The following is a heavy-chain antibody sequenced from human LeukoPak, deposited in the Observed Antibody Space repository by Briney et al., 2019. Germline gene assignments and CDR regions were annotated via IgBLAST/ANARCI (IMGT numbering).Heavy chain of an antibody. D-gene: IGHD3-22*01. CDR1: DYTFTSYG. CDR3: ARDPTLRGQWTHHYYDSSGYYEDY. CDR2: ISAYNGNT. V-gene: IGHV1-18*01. Sequence: GASVKVSRKASDYTFTSYGISWVRQAPGQGLEWMGWISAYNGNTNYAQKLQGRVTMTTDTSTSTAYMELRSLRSDDTAVYYCARDPTLRGQWTHHYYDSSGYYEDYWGQGTLVTVSS. J-gene: IGHJ4*02.